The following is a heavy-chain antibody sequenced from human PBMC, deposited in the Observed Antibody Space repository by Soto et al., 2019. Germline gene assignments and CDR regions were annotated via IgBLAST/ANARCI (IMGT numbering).Heavy chain of an antibody. Sequence: GGSLRLSCAASVFTVSSNYMSWVRQAPGKGLEWVSVIYSGGSTYYADSVKGRFTISRDNSKNTLYLQMNSLRAEDTAVYYCARMGDSSGYSGWFDPWGQGTLVTVSS. CDR2: IYSGGST. J-gene: IGHJ5*02. V-gene: IGHV3-66*01. CDR1: VFTVSSNY. CDR3: ARMGDSSGYSGWFDP. D-gene: IGHD3-22*01.